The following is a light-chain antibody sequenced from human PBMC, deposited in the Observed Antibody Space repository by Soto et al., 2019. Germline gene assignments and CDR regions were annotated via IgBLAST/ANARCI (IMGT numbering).Light chain of an antibody. CDR2: HAS. J-gene: IGKJ1*01. CDR1: QSISNW. Sequence: IQLTQSPSTLPASVGDRVTLTCRANQSISNWLAWYQQKPGTAPKLLIYHASILETAVPSRFSGNGSGTEFTLTISSLQPGDFATYYCQQYNSYSFGQGSRVEIK. V-gene: IGKV1-5*01. CDR3: QQYNSYS.